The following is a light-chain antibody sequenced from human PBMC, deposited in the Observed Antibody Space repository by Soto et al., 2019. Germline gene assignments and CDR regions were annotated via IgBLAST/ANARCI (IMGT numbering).Light chain of an antibody. CDR1: QGISNY. Sequence: DIQMTQSPSSLSASVGDRVTITCRASQGISNYLAWYQQKPGKVPKLLIYAASTLQSGVPSRFSGSGSGTDFTRTISSLQPEDVATYYCQKYNSAPPFTFGGGTKVEIK. V-gene: IGKV1-27*01. J-gene: IGKJ4*01. CDR3: QKYNSAPPFT. CDR2: AAS.